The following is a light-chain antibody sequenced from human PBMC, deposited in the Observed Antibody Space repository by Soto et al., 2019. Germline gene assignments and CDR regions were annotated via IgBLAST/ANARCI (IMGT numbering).Light chain of an antibody. V-gene: IGKV1-5*03. J-gene: IGKJ1*01. Sequence: DIQMTQSPSTLSASIGDRVTITCRASQSINTWLAWYQQKPGKAPNLLIYKASSLESGVPSRFSGSGSGTEFTLTISSLQPDDFATYYCQQYNVYSRTFGQGTKVEIK. CDR3: QQYNVYSRT. CDR2: KAS. CDR1: QSINTW.